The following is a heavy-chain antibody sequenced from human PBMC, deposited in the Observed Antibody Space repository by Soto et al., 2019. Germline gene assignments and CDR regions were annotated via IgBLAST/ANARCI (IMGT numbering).Heavy chain of an antibody. CDR3: AHRSRAYAYSFDQ. J-gene: IGHJ4*02. Sequence: QITLKESGPTLVKPTQTLTLTCSFSGFSLSTRGVGVGWIRQPPGKALEWLALIFWDDDKWYSPSLRSRLTIPEDTPKNQGALTMTNMDPVDTATYYCAHRSRAYAYSFDQWGQGPRVTVSS. CDR2: IFWDDDK. CDR1: GFSLSTRGVG. D-gene: IGHD5-12*01. V-gene: IGHV2-5*02.